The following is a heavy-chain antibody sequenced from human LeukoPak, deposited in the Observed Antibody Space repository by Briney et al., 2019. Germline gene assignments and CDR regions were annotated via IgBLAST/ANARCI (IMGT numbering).Heavy chain of an antibody. Sequence: GGSLRLSCAASGFTVSSNYMSWVRQAPGKGLEWVSVIYSGGSTYYADSVKGRFTISRDNSKNTLYLQMNSLRAEDTAVYYCARDHGSSWYRYYYYGMDVWGQGTTVTVSS. CDR3: ARDHGSSWYRYYYYGMDV. D-gene: IGHD6-13*01. CDR1: GFTVSSNY. CDR2: IYSGGST. J-gene: IGHJ6*02. V-gene: IGHV3-66*02.